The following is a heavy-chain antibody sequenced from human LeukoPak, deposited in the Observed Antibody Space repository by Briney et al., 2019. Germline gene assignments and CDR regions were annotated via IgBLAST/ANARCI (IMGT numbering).Heavy chain of an antibody. J-gene: IGHJ4*02. CDR3: ALIPYCTTITCYYFDY. Sequence: ASVKVSCKASGYTFSGYAMHWVRQAPGQRLEWMGWINVGKGDTKYSQKFQGRVSITSDTSASTAYMELSSLRSDDTAVYYCALIPYCTTITCYYFDYWGQGTLVTVSS. CDR2: INVGKGDT. CDR1: GYTFSGYA. V-gene: IGHV1-3*01. D-gene: IGHD2-8*01.